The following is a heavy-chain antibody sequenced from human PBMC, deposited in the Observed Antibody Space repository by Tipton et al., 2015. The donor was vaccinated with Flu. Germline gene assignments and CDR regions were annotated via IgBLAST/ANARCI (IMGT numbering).Heavy chain of an antibody. CDR1: GFTFSSYA. Sequence: SLRLSCTASGFTFSSYAMSWVRQAPGKGLEWVSVISGSGAGYADPLKGRFYADSVKGRFRISKDNSKKTVYLEMNSLRAEDTAVYYCARDPSLGMPDYFDYWGQGTLVTASS. J-gene: IGHJ4*02. CDR3: ARDPSLGMPDYFDY. D-gene: IGHD2-2*01. CDR2: ISGSGAGYADPLKGR. V-gene: IGHV3-23*01.